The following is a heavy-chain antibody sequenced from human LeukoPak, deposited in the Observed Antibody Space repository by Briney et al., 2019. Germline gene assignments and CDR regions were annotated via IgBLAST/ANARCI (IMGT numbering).Heavy chain of an antibody. Sequence: KPSETLSLTCTVSDGSISSYYWSWVRQPPGKGLEWIGYIYYSGSSNYNPSLKSRVTISVDTSKNQFSLKLSSVTAADTAVYYCARGETRNYFDYWGQGTLVTVS. CDR1: DGSISSYY. CDR2: IYYSGSS. V-gene: IGHV4-59*01. CDR3: ARGETRNYFDY. J-gene: IGHJ4*02.